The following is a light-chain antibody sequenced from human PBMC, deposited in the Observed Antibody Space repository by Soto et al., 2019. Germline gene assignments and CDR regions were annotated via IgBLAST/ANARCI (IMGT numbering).Light chain of an antibody. CDR3: VLYMGSGISL. J-gene: IGLJ2*01. V-gene: IGLV8-61*01. CDR1: SGSVSTSYY. CDR2: NTN. Sequence: QTVVTQEPSFSVSPGGTVTFTCGLSSGSVSTSYYPSWYQQTPGQAPRTLIYNTNTRSSGVPDRFSGSILGNKAALTITGALADDESDYYCVLYMGSGISLFGGGTKLTVL.